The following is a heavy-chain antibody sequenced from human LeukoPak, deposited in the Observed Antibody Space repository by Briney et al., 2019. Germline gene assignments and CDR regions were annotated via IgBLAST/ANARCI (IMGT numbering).Heavy chain of an antibody. Sequence: GGSLRLSCAASGFSFSEYYMTWIRQAPGKGLEWVSNLSSSGRYTNYADSVRGRFTISRDNAKNSLYLQMNSLRDEDTAVYYCARDYDSTGQIDYWGQGTLVTVSS. CDR3: ARDYDSTGQIDY. CDR2: LSSSGRYT. J-gene: IGHJ4*02. CDR1: GFSFSEYY. V-gene: IGHV3-11*06. D-gene: IGHD3-22*01.